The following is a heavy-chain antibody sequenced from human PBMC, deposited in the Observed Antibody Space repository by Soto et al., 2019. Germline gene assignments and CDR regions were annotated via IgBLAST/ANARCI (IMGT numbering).Heavy chain of an antibody. Sequence: QLVESGGGLVQPGGSLRLSCAASGFTFSNYNMNWVRQAPGKGLEWVSYVRSSDNIIYYADSVKGRFTVSRDKAKNSLYLQMNSLRAEDTAVYYCARGDDAAAYFIYYYMDVWGIGTTVTVSS. J-gene: IGHJ6*03. V-gene: IGHV3-48*01. CDR1: GFTFSNYN. CDR2: VRSSDNII. CDR3: ARGDDAAAYFIYYYMDV. D-gene: IGHD3-9*01.